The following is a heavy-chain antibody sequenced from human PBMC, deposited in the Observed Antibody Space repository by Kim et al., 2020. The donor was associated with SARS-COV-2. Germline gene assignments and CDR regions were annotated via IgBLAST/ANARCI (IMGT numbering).Heavy chain of an antibody. Sequence: PSFQGQVTISADKSISTAYLQWSSLKASDTAMYYCATSTLPRSGWTFDYWGQGTLVTVSS. CDR3: ATSTLPRSGWTFDY. J-gene: IGHJ4*02. V-gene: IGHV5-51*01. D-gene: IGHD6-19*01.